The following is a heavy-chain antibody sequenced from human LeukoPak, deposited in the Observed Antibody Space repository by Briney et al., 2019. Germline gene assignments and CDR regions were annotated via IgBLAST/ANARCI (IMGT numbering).Heavy chain of an antibody. Sequence: GRSLGLSCTASGFTFSNYGMHWVRKSPGKGLEWVAVIWYDGSNKYYADSVKGRFTISRDNSKNTLYLQMNSLRAEDTAVYYCARDFYDYVWGSYRYPDYWGQGTLVTASS. CDR2: IWYDGSNK. D-gene: IGHD3-16*02. J-gene: IGHJ4*02. CDR3: ARDFYDYVWGSYRYPDY. V-gene: IGHV3-33*01. CDR1: GFTFSNYG.